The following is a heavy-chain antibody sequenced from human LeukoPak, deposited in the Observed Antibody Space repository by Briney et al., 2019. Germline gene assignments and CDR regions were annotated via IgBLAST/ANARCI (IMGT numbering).Heavy chain of an antibody. CDR3: ARDTPYYDSSGHDY. Sequence: ASVKVSCKASGYTFTSYGISWVRQAPGQGLEWMGWISAYNGNTNYAQKLQGRVTMTTGTSTSTAYMELRSLRSDDTAVYYCARDTPYYDSSGHDYWGQGTLVTVSS. J-gene: IGHJ4*02. CDR2: ISAYNGNT. V-gene: IGHV1-18*01. D-gene: IGHD3-22*01. CDR1: GYTFTSYG.